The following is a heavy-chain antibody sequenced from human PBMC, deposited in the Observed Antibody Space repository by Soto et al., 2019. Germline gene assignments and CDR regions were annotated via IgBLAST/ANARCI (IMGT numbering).Heavy chain of an antibody. J-gene: IGHJ6*01. V-gene: IGHV1-69*13. CDR1: GGTFSSYA. CDR3: ARVGIDCSRTTCYLNYYYGMEV. CDR2: IIPLFGTA. Sequence: SVKVSCKASGGTFSSYASSWVRQAPGQGLEWMGGIIPLFGTASYAQKFQGRVTITADESTSTAYMELSSLRSEDTAVYYCARVGIDCSRTTCYLNYYYGMEVWGQGTTVTVSS. D-gene: IGHD2-2*01.